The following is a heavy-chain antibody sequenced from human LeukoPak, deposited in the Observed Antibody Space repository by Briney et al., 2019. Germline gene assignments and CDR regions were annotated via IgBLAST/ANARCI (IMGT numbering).Heavy chain of an antibody. Sequence: GGSLRLSCAASGFTFSSYWMHWVRQAPGKGLVWVSRINSDGSSTSYADSVKGRFTISRDNAKNTLYLQMNSLRAEDTAGYYCAIIPRGSYYDYWGQGTLVTVSS. CDR2: INSDGSST. V-gene: IGHV3-74*01. CDR1: GFTFSSYW. J-gene: IGHJ4*02. CDR3: AIIPRGSYYDY. D-gene: IGHD1-26*01.